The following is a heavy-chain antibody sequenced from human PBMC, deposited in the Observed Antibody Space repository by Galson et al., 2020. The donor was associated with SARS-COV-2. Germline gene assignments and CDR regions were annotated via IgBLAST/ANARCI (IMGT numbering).Heavy chain of an antibody. CDR2: ISGSGNYI. V-gene: IGHV3-21*06. CDR1: GFTFTYHY. D-gene: IGHD6-13*01. CDR3: VRDPSRAAAAQGALDA. J-gene: IGHJ3*01. Sequence: NSGGSLRLSCAASGFTFTYHYMNWVRQAPGKGLEWVSSISGSGNYIFYADSVKGRFTTSRDNAKSSMYLQMDSLRAEDTAVYYCVRDPSRAAAAQGALDAWGPGTMVTVSP.